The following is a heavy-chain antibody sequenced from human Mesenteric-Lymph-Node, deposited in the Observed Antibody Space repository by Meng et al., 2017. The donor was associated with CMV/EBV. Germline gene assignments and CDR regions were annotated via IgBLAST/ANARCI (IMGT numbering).Heavy chain of an antibody. Sequence: SETLSLTCTVSGDSISSYFWSWIRQPPGKGLEWIGYMYYSGSTNFNPSLKSRVTISVDTSKNQFSLKLSSVTAADTAVYYCARNIWGSSGYWTYDYWGQGTLVTVSS. CDR3: ARNIWGSSGYWTYDY. CDR2: MYYSGST. J-gene: IGHJ4*02. D-gene: IGHD3-22*01. CDR1: GDSISSYF. V-gene: IGHV4-59*01.